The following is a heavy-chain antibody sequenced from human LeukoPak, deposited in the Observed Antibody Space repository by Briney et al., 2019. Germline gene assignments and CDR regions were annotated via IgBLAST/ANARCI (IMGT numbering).Heavy chain of an antibody. J-gene: IGHJ4*02. D-gene: IGHD3-10*01. CDR3: ARDRKVRGVIIPFDY. Sequence: SETLSLTCTVSGGSISSYYWSWIRQPPGKGLEWIGYIYYSGSTNYNPSLKSRVTISVDTSKNQFSLKLSSVTAADTAVYYCARDRKVRGVIIPFDYWGQGTLVTVSS. CDR1: GGSISSYY. CDR2: IYYSGST. V-gene: IGHV4-59*12.